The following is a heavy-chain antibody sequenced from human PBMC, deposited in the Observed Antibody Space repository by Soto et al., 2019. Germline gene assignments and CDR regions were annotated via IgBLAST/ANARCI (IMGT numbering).Heavy chain of an antibody. Sequence: GGSLRLSCAASGFTFGDSGMHWVRQAPGKGLEWVAVVWFDGSSQYYADSVKGRFTISRDNSQNTLYLQMNSLRVEDTAVYYCAKDRGPLDYWGQGTLVTVSS. CDR2: VWFDGSSQ. D-gene: IGHD5-12*01. CDR1: GFTFGDSG. V-gene: IGHV3-33*06. J-gene: IGHJ4*02. CDR3: AKDRGPLDY.